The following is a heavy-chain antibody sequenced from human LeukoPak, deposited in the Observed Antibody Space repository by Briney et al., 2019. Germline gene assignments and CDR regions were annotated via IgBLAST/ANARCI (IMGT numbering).Heavy chain of an antibody. CDR3: AKDQQVGAAAYYFDS. CDR2: IANDGKDK. Sequence: GRSLRLSCAASGFTFSRYGLHWVRQAPGKGLEWATVIANDGKDKKYADSVKGRFTISRDNSKSTLYLQMNSLRAEDTGVYYCAKDQQVGAAAYYFDSWGQGTLVTVSS. J-gene: IGHJ4*02. D-gene: IGHD2-2*01. CDR1: GFTFSRYG. V-gene: IGHV3-30*18.